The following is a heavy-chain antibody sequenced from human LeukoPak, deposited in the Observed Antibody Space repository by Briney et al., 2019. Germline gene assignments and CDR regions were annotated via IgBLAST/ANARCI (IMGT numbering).Heavy chain of an antibody. J-gene: IGHJ4*02. Sequence: ASVKLSCNASGYTFTGYYMYWVRHPPGQGLEWMGWINTNSGGTNYAQKFQGRVTMTRDTSISTAYMELSRLRSDDTAVYYCARDLVDIVATTYIAFDYWGQGTLVTVSS. CDR3: ARDLVDIVATTYIAFDY. CDR2: INTNSGGT. V-gene: IGHV1-2*02. CDR1: GYTFTGYY. D-gene: IGHD5-12*01.